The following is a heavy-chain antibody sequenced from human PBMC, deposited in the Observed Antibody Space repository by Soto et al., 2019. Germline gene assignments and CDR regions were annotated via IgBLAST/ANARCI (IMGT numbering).Heavy chain of an antibody. V-gene: IGHV4-39*01. CDR3: ARQSITMVRGAIFETQYYFDY. D-gene: IGHD3-10*01. CDR1: GGSISSSSYY. Sequence: SETLSLTCTVSGGSISSSSYYWGWIRQPPGKGLEWIGSIYYSGSTYYNPSLKSRVTISVDTSKNQFSLKLSSVTAVDTAVYYCARQSITMVRGAIFETQYYFDYWGQGTLVTVS. CDR2: IYYSGST. J-gene: IGHJ4*02.